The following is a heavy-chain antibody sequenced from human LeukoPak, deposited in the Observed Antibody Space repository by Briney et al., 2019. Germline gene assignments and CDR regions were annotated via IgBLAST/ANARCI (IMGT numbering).Heavy chain of an antibody. J-gene: IGHJ3*02. CDR1: GGSISSSSYY. CDR3: ARDDVFGRGAFDI. D-gene: IGHD3-10*02. Sequence: TSETLSLTCTVSGGSISSSSYYWGWIRQPPGKGLEWIGSIYYSGSTYYNPSLKSRVTMSVDTSKNQFSLKLSSVTAADTAVYYCARDDVFGRGAFDIWGQGTMVTVSS. CDR2: IYYSGST. V-gene: IGHV4-39*07.